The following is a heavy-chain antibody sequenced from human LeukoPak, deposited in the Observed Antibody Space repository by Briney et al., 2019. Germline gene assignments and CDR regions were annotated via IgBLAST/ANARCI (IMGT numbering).Heavy chain of an antibody. J-gene: IGHJ4*02. CDR1: GYSFSTYC. CDR2: IYPGDSDT. V-gene: IGHV5-51*01. D-gene: IGHD3-10*01. Sequence: GESLKISCKGSGYSFSTYCIAWVRQMPGKGLEWLGIIYPGDSDTRYSPSFQGLVTISAEKSISTAYLQWSSLKASDTAMYYCARLYGSGSFYTHFDNWGQGTLVTVSS. CDR3: ARLYGSGSFYTHFDN.